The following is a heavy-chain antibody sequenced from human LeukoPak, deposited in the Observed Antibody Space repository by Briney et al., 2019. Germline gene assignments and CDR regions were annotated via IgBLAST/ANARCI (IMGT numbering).Heavy chain of an antibody. CDR3: ARWSYGSHLYYYYYMDV. CDR2: IYHSGST. Sequence: PSETLSLTCSVSGYPISSGYYWGWIRQPPGKGLEWIAIIYHSGSTYYNPSLKSRVTISVDTSKNQFSLKLSSVTAADTAVYYCARWSYGSHLYYYYYMDVWGKGTTVTVSS. CDR1: GYPISSGYY. V-gene: IGHV4-38-2*02. D-gene: IGHD3-10*01. J-gene: IGHJ6*03.